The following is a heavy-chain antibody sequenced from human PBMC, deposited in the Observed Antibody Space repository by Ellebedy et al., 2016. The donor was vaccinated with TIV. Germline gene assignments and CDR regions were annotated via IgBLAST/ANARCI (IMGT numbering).Heavy chain of an antibody. CDR3: ARALASETDY. V-gene: IGHV3-7*01. CDR1: GFTFSTYW. J-gene: IGHJ4*02. Sequence: GESLKISCAASGFTFSTYWMSWVRQAPGKGLEWVANIKRDGSDKYYVDSVKGRFTISRDNAKNSLYLQMSGLRAEDTAIYYCARALASETDYWGQGTLVTVSS. D-gene: IGHD3-16*01. CDR2: IKRDGSDK.